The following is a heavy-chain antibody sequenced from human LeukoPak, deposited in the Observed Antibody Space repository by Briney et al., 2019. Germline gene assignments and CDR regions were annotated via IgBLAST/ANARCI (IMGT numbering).Heavy chain of an antibody. CDR1: GYTFTSYY. V-gene: IGHV1-24*01. CDR2: FDPEDGET. CDR3: ATYCSGGSCYHSKLTDY. D-gene: IGHD2-15*01. J-gene: IGHJ4*02. Sequence: ASVKVSCKASGYTFTSYYMHWVRQAPGKGLEWMGGFDPEDGETIYAQKFQGRVTMTEDTSTDTAYMELSSLRSEDTAVYYCATYCSGGSCYHSKLTDYWGQGTLVTVSS.